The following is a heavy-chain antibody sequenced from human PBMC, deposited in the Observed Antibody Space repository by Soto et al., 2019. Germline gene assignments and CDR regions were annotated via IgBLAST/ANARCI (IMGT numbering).Heavy chain of an antibody. CDR1: GGTFSTYA. J-gene: IGHJ6*02. Sequence: QVQLVQSGAEVKKPGSSVKVSCNAPGGTFSTYAISWVRQAPGQGIEWRGGVIPIFGTPKYAQTFQGRVRITADESTSTGYMELRSLRSEDTAVYYCARSQGGSSSLDIYYYYYYGMDVWGQGTTVTVSS. CDR3: ARSQGGSSSLDIYYYYYYGMDV. CDR2: VIPIFGTP. D-gene: IGHD2-15*01. V-gene: IGHV1-69*01.